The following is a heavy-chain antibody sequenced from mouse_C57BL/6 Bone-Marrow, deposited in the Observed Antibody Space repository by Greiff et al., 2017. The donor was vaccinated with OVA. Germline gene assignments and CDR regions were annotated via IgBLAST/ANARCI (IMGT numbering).Heavy chain of an antibody. CDR2: ISSGGSYT. CDR1: GFTFSSYG. V-gene: IGHV5-6*02. Sequence: EVKLEESGGDLVKPGGSLKLSCAASGFTFSSYGMSWVRQTPDKRLEWVATISSGGSYTYYPDSVKGRFTISRDNAKNTLYLQMSSLKSEDTAMYYCARVYYGSFAYWGQGTLVTVSA. D-gene: IGHD1-1*01. J-gene: IGHJ3*01. CDR3: ARVYYGSFAY.